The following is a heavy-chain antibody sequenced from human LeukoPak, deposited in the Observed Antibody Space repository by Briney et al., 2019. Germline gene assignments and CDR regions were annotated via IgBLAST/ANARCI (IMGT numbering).Heavy chain of an antibody. V-gene: IGHV3-7*02. Sequence: PGGSLRLSCAASEFTFSTYWMSWVRQAPGKGLEWVANINQDVSGIYYVDSVKGRFTISRDNAKKSLYLQMNSLRSEDTAVYYCTRARYCTSGNCYLDYWGQGILVTVSS. D-gene: IGHD2-8*01. J-gene: IGHJ4*02. CDR1: EFTFSTYW. CDR3: TRARYCTSGNCYLDY. CDR2: INQDVSGI.